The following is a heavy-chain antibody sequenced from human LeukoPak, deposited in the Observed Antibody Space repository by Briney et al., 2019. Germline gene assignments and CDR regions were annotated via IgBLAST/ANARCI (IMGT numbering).Heavy chain of an antibody. CDR2: IYYSGST. Sequence: SETLSLTCTVSGGSISSYYWSWIRQPPGKGLEWIGYIYYSGSTNYNPSLKSRVTLSVDTSKNQFSLKLSSVTAADTAVYYCARVEIGSGCYWFDPWGQGTLVTVSS. D-gene: IGHD6-19*01. J-gene: IGHJ5*02. V-gene: IGHV4-59*01. CDR1: GGSISSYY. CDR3: ARVEIGSGCYWFDP.